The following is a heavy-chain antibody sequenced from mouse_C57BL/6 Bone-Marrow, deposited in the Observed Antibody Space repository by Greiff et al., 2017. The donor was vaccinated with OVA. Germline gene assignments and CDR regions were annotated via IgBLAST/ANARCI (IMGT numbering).Heavy chain of an antibody. J-gene: IGHJ3*01. CDR1: GYTFTSYG. CDR3: GGAGSAQARGFAY. Sequence: QVQLQQSGAELARPGASVKLSCKASGYTFTSYGISWVKQRTGPGLEWIGEIYPRSGNTYYNETFKGKATLTADKSSSTAYMELRSLTAEDSAVYFCGGAGSAQARGFAYWGQGTLVTVSA. D-gene: IGHD3-2*02. V-gene: IGHV1-81*01. CDR2: IYPRSGNT.